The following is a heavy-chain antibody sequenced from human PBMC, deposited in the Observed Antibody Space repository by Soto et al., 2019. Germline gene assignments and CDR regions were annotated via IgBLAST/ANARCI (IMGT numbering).Heavy chain of an antibody. D-gene: IGHD3-16*01. CDR1: GGTFSSYA. V-gene: IGHV1-69*01. CDR2: IIPIFGTA. J-gene: IGHJ6*02. CDR3: ARGGSNYYYYGMDV. Sequence: QVQLVQSGAEVKKPGSSVKVSCKASGGTFSSYAISWVRQAPGQGLEWMGGIIPIFGTANYAQKFQGRVTITADESTRTAYMELSSLRSEDTAVYYCARGGSNYYYYGMDVWGQGTTVTVSS.